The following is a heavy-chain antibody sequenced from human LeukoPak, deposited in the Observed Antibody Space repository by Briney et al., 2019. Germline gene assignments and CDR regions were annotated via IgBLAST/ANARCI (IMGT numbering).Heavy chain of an antibody. CDR2: IYYSGST. D-gene: IGHD2-15*01. CDR3: ARDEACSGGSCYPSGPFDY. J-gene: IGHJ4*02. CDR1: GGSFSGYY. V-gene: IGHV4-34*01. Sequence: SETLSLTCAVYGGSFSGYYWSWIRQPPGKGLEWIGSIYYSGSTYYNPSLKSRVTISVDTSKNQFSLKLSSVTAADTAVYYCARDEACSGGSCYPSGPFDYWGQGTLVTVSS.